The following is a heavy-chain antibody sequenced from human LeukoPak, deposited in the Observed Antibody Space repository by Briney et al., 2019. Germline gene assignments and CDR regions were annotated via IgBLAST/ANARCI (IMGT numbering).Heavy chain of an antibody. CDR2: ISSDGSNK. CDR1: GFTFSKYG. CDR3: VTFGSGSWGGC. D-gene: IGHD6-13*01. J-gene: IGHJ4*02. Sequence: GGSLRLSCAASGFTFSKYGMYWVRQAPGKGLEWVAVISSDGSNKYYGDSVKGRFTISRDNSKDTLYVQMNNLRAEDTAVYYCVTFGSGSWGGCWGQGTLVTVSS. V-gene: IGHV3-30*03.